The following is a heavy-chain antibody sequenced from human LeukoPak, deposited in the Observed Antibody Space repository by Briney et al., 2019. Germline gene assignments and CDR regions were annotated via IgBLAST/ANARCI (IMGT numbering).Heavy chain of an antibody. V-gene: IGHV3-9*01. CDR1: GFTFDDYA. Sequence: GGSLRLSCAASGFTFDDYAMHWVRQAPGKGLEWVSGISWNSGSIGYADSVKGRFTISRDNAKNSLYLQMNSLRVEDTALYYCAKDAMTTVTTWADYWGQGTLVTVSS. D-gene: IGHD4-17*01. CDR3: AKDAMTTVTTWADY. CDR2: ISWNSGSI. J-gene: IGHJ4*02.